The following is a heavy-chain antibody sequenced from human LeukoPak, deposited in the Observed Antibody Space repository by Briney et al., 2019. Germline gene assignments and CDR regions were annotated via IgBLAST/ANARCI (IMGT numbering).Heavy chain of an antibody. D-gene: IGHD3-3*01. CDR1: GGTFSSYT. J-gene: IGHJ4*02. Sequence: GASVKVSCKASGGTFSSYTISWVRQAPGQGLEWMGRIIPILGIANYAQKFQGRVTITADKSTSTAYMELSSLRSEDTAVYYCARAPYSYYDFWSGYYYFDYGGQGTLVTVSS. V-gene: IGHV1-69*02. CDR2: IIPILGIA. CDR3: ARAPYSYYDFWSGYYYFDY.